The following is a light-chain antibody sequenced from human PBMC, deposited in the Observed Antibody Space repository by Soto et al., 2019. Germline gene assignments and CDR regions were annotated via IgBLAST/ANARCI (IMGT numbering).Light chain of an antibody. Sequence: EIVLTQSPGTLSLSPGARATLSFRARQSVSSSYLAWYQRNPGQAPRPLNYGASSRATGIPDRFSGSGSGTDFTLTITSLQSEDSAVYYCQEYNYWHPITFGGGTKVDI. CDR3: QEYNYWHPIT. CDR1: QSVSSSY. V-gene: IGKV3D-20*02. CDR2: GAS. J-gene: IGKJ4*01.